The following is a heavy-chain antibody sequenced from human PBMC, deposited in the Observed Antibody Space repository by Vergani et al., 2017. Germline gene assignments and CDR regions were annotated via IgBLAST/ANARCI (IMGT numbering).Heavy chain of an antibody. Sequence: QVQLQESGPGLVKPSETLSLTCTVSGGSISSYYWSWIRQPPGKGLEWIGYIYYSGSTYYSPSLESRVTISVDTSKNQFSLKLNSGTAADTAVYYCGRHPDYGGNSYYNGMDVWGQGTTVTVSS. CDR3: GRHPDYGGNSYYNGMDV. V-gene: IGHV4-59*08. J-gene: IGHJ6*02. CDR2: IYYSGST. CDR1: GGSISSYY. D-gene: IGHD4-23*01.